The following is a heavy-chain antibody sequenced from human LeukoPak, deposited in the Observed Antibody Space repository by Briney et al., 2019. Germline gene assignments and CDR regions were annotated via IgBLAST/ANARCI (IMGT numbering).Heavy chain of an antibody. Sequence: SETLSLTCAVSGGSISSSNWWSWVRPPPGKGLEWIGEIYHSGSTNYNPSLKSRVTISVDKSKNQFSLKLSSVTAADTAVYYCARERVGASSDAFDIWGQGTMVTVSS. V-gene: IGHV4-4*02. J-gene: IGHJ3*02. CDR2: IYHSGST. CDR3: ARERVGASSDAFDI. CDR1: GGSISSSNW. D-gene: IGHD1-26*01.